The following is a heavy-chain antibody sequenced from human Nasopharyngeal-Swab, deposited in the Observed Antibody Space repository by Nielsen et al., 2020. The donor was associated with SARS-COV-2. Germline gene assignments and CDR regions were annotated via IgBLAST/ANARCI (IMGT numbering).Heavy chain of an antibody. D-gene: IGHD2-2*01. V-gene: IGHV3-7*03. CDR1: GFTFSSYW. J-gene: IGHJ4*02. Sequence: GESLKISCAAPGFTFSSYWMSWVRQAPGRGLEWLAHTKEDGTVTHYVDSVRGRFTVSRDNAKNSLFLQMNSLRAEDTAVYYCARDGCSSTSCYADWGQGTLVTVSS. CDR3: ARDGCSSTSCYAD. CDR2: TKEDGTVT.